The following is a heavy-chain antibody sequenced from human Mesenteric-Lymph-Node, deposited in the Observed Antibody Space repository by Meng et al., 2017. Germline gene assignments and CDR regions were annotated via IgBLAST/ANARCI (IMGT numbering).Heavy chain of an antibody. D-gene: IGHD3-22*01. Sequence: ESLKISCTVSGGSISSYYWSWIRQPPGKGLEWIGYIYHSGSTNYNPSLKSRVTISVDTSKNQFSLKLSSVTAADTAVYYCAREVHGYYYDSSGYTMQLVYFDYWGQGTLVTVSS. V-gene: IGHV4-59*01. CDR3: AREVHGYYYDSSGYTMQLVYFDY. CDR2: IYHSGST. J-gene: IGHJ4*02. CDR1: GGSISSYY.